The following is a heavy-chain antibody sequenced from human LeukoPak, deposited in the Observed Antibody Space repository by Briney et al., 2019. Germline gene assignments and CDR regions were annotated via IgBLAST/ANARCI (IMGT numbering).Heavy chain of an antibody. D-gene: IGHD1-26*01. V-gene: IGHV3-23*01. Sequence: PGGSLRLSCAASGFTFSSYAMSWVRQAPGKGLEWVSAISASGGSTYYADSVKGRFTISRDNSKNTLDLQMNSLRAEDTAIYYCAKVSVGAKGRPFDYWGQGTLVTVSS. CDR2: ISASGGST. J-gene: IGHJ4*02. CDR1: GFTFSSYA. CDR3: AKVSVGAKGRPFDY.